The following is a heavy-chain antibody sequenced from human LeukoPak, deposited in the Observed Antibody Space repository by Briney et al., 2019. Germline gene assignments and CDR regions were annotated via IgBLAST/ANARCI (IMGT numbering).Heavy chain of an antibody. CDR3: ARALRYPGGWFDP. D-gene: IGHD3-9*01. J-gene: IGHJ5*02. CDR2: IIPIFGTA. V-gene: IGHV1-69*01. Sequence: QAXXXGXXWXVGIIPIFGTANYAQKFQGRVTITADESTSTAYMELSSLRSEDTAVYYCARALRYPGGWFDPWGQGTLVTVSS.